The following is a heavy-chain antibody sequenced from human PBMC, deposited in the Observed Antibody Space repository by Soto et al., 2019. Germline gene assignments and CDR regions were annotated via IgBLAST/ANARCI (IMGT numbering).Heavy chain of an antibody. D-gene: IGHD6-13*01. V-gene: IGHV3-30*18. CDR3: AKGDPSRRYSLDY. CDR1: GFTFSGYG. J-gene: IGHJ4*02. CDR2: ISYYGTNE. Sequence: GGSLRLSCEASGFTFSGYGMHWVRQAPGKGLEGVAVISYYGTNEYYEDSVKGRFTISRDNSKNTLYLQMNSLRIEDTAVYFCAKGDPSRRYSLDYCDQG.